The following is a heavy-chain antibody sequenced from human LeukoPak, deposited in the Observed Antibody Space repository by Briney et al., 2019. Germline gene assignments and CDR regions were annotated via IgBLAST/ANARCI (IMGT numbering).Heavy chain of an antibody. D-gene: IGHD2/OR15-2a*01. CDR1: GYTLTELS. CDR2: FDPEDGET. CDR3: ATGNSFAYRFFWY. V-gene: IGHV1-24*01. Sequence: ASVKVSCKVSGYTLTELSMHWVRQAPGKGLEWMGGFDPEDGETISAQKFQGRVTMTEDTSTDTAYMELGSLRSEDTAVYYCATGNSFAYRFFWYWGQGTLVTVSS. J-gene: IGHJ4*02.